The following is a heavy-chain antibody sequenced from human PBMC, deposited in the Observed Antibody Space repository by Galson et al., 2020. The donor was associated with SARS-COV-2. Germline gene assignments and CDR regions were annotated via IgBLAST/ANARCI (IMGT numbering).Heavy chain of an antibody. CDR3: TTDRIYDYVWGSYRYQDY. J-gene: IGHJ4*02. Sequence: GESLKISCAASGFTFSNAWMSWVRQAPGKGLEWVGRIKSTTDGGTTDYAAPVKGRFTISRDDSKNTLYLQMNSLKTEDTAVYYCTTDRIYDYVWGSYRYQDYWGQGTLVTVSS. CDR1: GFTFSNAW. V-gene: IGHV3-15*01. CDR2: IKSTTDGGTT. D-gene: IGHD3-16*02.